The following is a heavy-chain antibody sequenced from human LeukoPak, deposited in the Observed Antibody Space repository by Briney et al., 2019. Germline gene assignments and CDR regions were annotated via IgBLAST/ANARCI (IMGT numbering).Heavy chain of an antibody. J-gene: IGHJ4*02. V-gene: IGHV4-34*01. D-gene: IGHD2-8*01. Sequence: PSETLSLTCAVYGGSFSGYYWSWIRQPPGKGLEWIGEINHSGSTNYNPSLKSRVSISVDTSKNQFSLKLSSVTAADTAVYYCARECRRTNGVCYSDYWGQGTLVTVSS. CDR2: INHSGST. CDR3: ARECRRTNGVCYSDY. CDR1: GGSFSGYY.